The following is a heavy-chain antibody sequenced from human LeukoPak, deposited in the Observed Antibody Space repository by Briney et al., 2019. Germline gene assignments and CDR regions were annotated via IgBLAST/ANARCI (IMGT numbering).Heavy chain of an antibody. J-gene: IGHJ4*02. CDR2: ISSWNDYI. CDR3: ARDGGYCVEGVCYFDY. D-gene: IGHD2-15*01. CDR1: GFTFSSYS. V-gene: IGHV3-21*01. Sequence: PGGSLRLSCAASGFTFSSYSMNWVRQAPGKGLEWVSSISSWNDYIYYADSVKGRFAISRDNAKNSLYLQMNSLRVEDTATYYCARDGGYCVEGVCYFDYWGQGTLVTVSS.